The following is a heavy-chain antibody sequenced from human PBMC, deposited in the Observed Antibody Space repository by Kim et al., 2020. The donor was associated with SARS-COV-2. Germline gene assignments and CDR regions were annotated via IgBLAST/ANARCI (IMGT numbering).Heavy chain of an antibody. CDR2: IKKDGNQK. D-gene: IGHD6-19*01. Sequence: WGSLRLSCADSGFTFSSYWMTWVRQPPGKGLEWVANIKKDGNQKYYVDSVKGRCTISRDNAKNSLYLQMNSLRAEDTAVYYCARDGDLYSSGKDAFDIWGQGTMVTVSS. J-gene: IGHJ3*02. CDR1: GFTFSSYW. V-gene: IGHV3-7*01. CDR3: ARDGDLYSSGKDAFDI.